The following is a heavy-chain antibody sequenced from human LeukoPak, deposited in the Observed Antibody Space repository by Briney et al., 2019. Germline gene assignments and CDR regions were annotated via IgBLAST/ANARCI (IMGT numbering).Heavy chain of an antibody. J-gene: IGHJ4*02. CDR2: ISSGGNT. Sequence: ASVKVSCKATGYIFSNYGISWVRQAPGHGLEWMGWISSGGNTNYAPKFQDRATMTTDTSTSTAYMELRSLRFDDTAVYYCARDRAKGVRPDYWGQGTLVTVSS. CDR1: GYIFSNYG. CDR3: ARDRAKGVRPDY. V-gene: IGHV1-18*01. D-gene: IGHD3-16*01.